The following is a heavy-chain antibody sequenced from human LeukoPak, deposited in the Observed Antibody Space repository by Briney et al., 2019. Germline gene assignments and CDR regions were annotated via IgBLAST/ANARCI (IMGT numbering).Heavy chain of an antibody. CDR3: ARYRNSSSWYNWFDP. Sequence: SETLCLTCAVYGGSFSGYYWSWIRQPPGKGLEWIGEINHSGSTNYNPSLKSRVTISVDTSKNQFSLKLSSVTAADTAVYYCARYRNSSSWYNWFDPWGQGTLVTVSS. V-gene: IGHV4-34*01. J-gene: IGHJ5*02. CDR2: INHSGST. CDR1: GGSFSGYY. D-gene: IGHD6-13*01.